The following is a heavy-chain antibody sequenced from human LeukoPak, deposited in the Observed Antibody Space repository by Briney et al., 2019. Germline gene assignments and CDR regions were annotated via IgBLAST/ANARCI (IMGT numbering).Heavy chain of an antibody. Sequence: PSETLSLTCTVSGYSISSAYYWGWIRQPPGKGLEWIGSIYHSGSTYYNPSLKSRVTISVDTSKNQFSLKLSSVTAADTAVYYCARSYDSSGYYFDYWGQGTLVTISS. J-gene: IGHJ4*02. D-gene: IGHD3-22*01. CDR2: IYHSGST. V-gene: IGHV4-38-2*02. CDR1: GYSISSAYY. CDR3: ARSYDSSGYYFDY.